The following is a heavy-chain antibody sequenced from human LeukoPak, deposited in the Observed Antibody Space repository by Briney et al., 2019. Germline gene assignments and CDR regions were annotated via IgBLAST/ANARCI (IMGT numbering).Heavy chain of an antibody. V-gene: IGHV4-4*07. Sequence: SETLSLTCTVSDGSISSHYWSWIRQPAGKGLEWIGRIYISGDTDYNPSLKSRVTMSADTSKNQFFLKLSSVTAADTAVYYCARDQRAYYHMDVWGKGTTVTVSS. J-gene: IGHJ6*03. CDR1: DGSISSHY. CDR3: ARDQRAYYHMDV. CDR2: IYISGDT.